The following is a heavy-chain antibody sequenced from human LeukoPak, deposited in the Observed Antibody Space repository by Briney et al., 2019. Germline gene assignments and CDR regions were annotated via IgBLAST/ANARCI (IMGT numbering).Heavy chain of an antibody. J-gene: IGHJ4*02. V-gene: IGHV3-48*01. CDR3: ARDIWVVVPAALDY. Sequence: GGSLRLSCVASGFTFSSYSMNWVRQAPGKGLEWVSYISSSSSTIYYADSVKGRFTISRDNAKNSLYLQMNSLRAEDTAVYYCARDIWVVVPAALDYWGQGTLVTVSS. CDR2: ISSSSSTI. D-gene: IGHD2-2*01. CDR1: GFTFSSYS.